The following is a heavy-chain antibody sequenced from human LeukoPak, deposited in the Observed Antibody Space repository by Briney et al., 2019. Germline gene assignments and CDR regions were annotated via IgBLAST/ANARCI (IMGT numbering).Heavy chain of an antibody. CDR1: GGSFSGYY. Sequence: SETLSLTCAVYGGSFSGYYWSWIRQPPGKGLEWIGEINHSGSTNYNPSLKSRVTISVDTSKNQFSLKLSSVTAADTAVYYCARGSGWGYYYYYGMDVWGQGTTVTASS. J-gene: IGHJ6*02. CDR2: INHSGST. V-gene: IGHV4-34*01. CDR3: ARGSGWGYYYYYGMDV. D-gene: IGHD1-26*01.